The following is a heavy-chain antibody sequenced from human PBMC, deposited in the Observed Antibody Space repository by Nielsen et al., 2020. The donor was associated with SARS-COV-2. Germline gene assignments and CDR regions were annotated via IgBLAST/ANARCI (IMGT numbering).Heavy chain of an antibody. CDR2: ISPNRGAT. V-gene: IGHV1-2*02. Sequence: AAVTVSYKASGYTDTDYFVHWVRQAPEQRLEWKGGISPNRGATNYAQTFQGRVIMTRDTSTATAYIELSRLTSDDTAVYYCATEVNQGGMDVWGQGTTVIVSS. CDR1: GYTDTDYF. J-gene: IGHJ6*02. CDR3: ATEVNQGGMDV. D-gene: IGHD1-14*01.